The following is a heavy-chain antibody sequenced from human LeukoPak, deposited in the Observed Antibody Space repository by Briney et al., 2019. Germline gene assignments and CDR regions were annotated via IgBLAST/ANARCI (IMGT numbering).Heavy chain of an antibody. V-gene: IGHV3-33*01. J-gene: IGHJ4*02. CDR3: ARDRDYPGSYFDY. Sequence: GGSLSLSRAVSGLNFSIYGMHWGPGPPSKGPEGVGVIWYDGSNNYHTDTVKGRFTITRDNTKNTLYLQMNSLRDEDTAVYDCARDRDYPGSYFDYYGRGNLITVTS. CDR2: IWYDGSNN. D-gene: IGHD4-17*01. CDR1: GLNFSIYG.